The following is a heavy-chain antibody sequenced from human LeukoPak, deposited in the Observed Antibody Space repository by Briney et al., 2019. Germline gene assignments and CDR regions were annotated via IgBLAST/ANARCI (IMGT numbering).Heavy chain of an antibody. CDR2: IYHSGST. CDR3: ARPYYYDSSGYFY. Sequence: PSETLSLTCAVSGYSISSGYYWGWIRQPPGKGLEWTGSIYHSGSTYYNPSLKRRVTISVDTSKNQFSLKLSSVTAADTAVYYCARPYYYDSSGYFYWGQGTLVTVSS. CDR1: GYSISSGYY. V-gene: IGHV4-38-2*01. J-gene: IGHJ4*02. D-gene: IGHD3-22*01.